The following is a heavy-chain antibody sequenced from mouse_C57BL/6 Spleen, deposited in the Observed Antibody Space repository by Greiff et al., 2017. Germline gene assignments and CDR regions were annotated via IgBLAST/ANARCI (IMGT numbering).Heavy chain of an antibody. CDR3: ARSRELGTGYFAY. Sequence: VQLQQSGPELVKPGASVKISCKASGYSFTGYYMNWVKQSPEKSLEWIGEINPSTGGTTYNEKFKAKATLTVDKSSSTAYMQLKSLTSEDSAVYYCARSRELGTGYFAYWGQGTTLTVSS. D-gene: IGHD4-1*01. CDR1: GYSFTGYY. CDR2: INPSTGGT. V-gene: IGHV1-42*01. J-gene: IGHJ2*01.